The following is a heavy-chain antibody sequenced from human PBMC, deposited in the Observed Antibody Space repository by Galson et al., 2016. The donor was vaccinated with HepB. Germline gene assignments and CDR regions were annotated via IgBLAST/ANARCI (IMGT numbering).Heavy chain of an antibody. J-gene: IGHJ4*02. CDR3: ARTRHYDSSGYYH. CDR1: GGTFTTFG. CDR2: ISAYNGNT. D-gene: IGHD3-22*01. V-gene: IGHV1-18*01. Sequence: SVKVSRKASGGTFTTFGLTWVRQAPGQGLEWMGWISAYNGNTKYAQEFQGRVTMTTDTSTSTAYMELRSLRSDDTAVYYCARTRHYDSSGYYHWGQGTLVTVSS.